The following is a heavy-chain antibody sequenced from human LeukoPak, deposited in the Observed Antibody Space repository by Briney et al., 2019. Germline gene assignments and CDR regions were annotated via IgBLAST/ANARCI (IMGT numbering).Heavy chain of an antibody. J-gene: IGHJ3*02. CDR2: ISGSGGST. D-gene: IGHD3-10*01. Sequence: PGGSLRLSCAASGFTFSGYAMSWVRQAPGKGLEWVSAISGSGGSTNYADSVKGRFTISRDNSKNALYLQMNSLSAEDTAVYYCAKSIITMVRGGFAFDIWGQGTMVTVSS. V-gene: IGHV3-23*01. CDR3: AKSIITMVRGGFAFDI. CDR1: GFTFSGYA.